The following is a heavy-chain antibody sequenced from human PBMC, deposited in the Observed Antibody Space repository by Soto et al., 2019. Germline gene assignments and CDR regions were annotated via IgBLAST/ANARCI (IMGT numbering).Heavy chain of an antibody. J-gene: IGHJ3*02. D-gene: IGHD3-22*01. CDR2: IFHTGTT. CDR3: NTEAYDNSGSLAFDI. Sequence: SETLSLTCTVSGGSITNYYYSWIRRPPGKGLEWIGYIFHTGTTSYNPSLKSRVTLSVDTSQSQFSLKLNSVTAADTAVYYCNTEAYDNSGSLAFDIWGPGTLVTVSS. CDR1: GGSITNYY. V-gene: IGHV4-59*08.